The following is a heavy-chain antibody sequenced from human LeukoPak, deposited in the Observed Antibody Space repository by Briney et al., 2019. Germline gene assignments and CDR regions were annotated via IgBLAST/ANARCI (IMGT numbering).Heavy chain of an antibody. J-gene: IGHJ3*02. CDR2: MTPNSGNT. CDR3: ARLPYSNYGNDAFDI. Sequence: ASVKVSCKASGYTFTNYDINWVRQAPGQGLEWMGWMTPNSGNTGYAQKFQGRVTMTRNTSISTAYMELSSLRSEDTAVYYCARLPYSNYGNDAFDIWGQGTMVTVSS. V-gene: IGHV1-8*01. CDR1: GYTFTNYD. D-gene: IGHD4-11*01.